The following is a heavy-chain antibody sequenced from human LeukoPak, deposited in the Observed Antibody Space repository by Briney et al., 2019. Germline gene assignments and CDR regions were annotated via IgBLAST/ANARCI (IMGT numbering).Heavy chain of an antibody. CDR2: IRSKANSYAT. CDR1: GFTFSGSA. V-gene: IGHV3-73*01. J-gene: IGHJ4*02. Sequence: GGSLRLSCAASGFTFSGSAMHWVRQASGQGLEWVGRIRSKANSYATASYASVKGRFTISRDDSKNTAYLQMNSLKTEDTAVYYCARSSMTTPFDYWGQGTLVTVSS. CDR3: ARSSMTTPFDY. D-gene: IGHD1-14*01.